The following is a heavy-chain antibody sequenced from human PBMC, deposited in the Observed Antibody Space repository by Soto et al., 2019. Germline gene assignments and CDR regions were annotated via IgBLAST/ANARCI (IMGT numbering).Heavy chain of an antibody. CDR2: IYDSGST. CDR1: GGSMSSGDYY. V-gene: IGHV4-30-4*01. Sequence: QVQLQESGPGLVKPSQTQSLICKVSGGSMSSGDYYWSWIRQPPGRGLEWIGNIYDSGSTYYSPSLKSRVPISVDTSRNQFSLKLRSVTAAHTAVYYCARGSPGDYYHGMDVWGQGTTVTVSS. J-gene: IGHJ6*02. CDR3: ARGSPGDYYHGMDV.